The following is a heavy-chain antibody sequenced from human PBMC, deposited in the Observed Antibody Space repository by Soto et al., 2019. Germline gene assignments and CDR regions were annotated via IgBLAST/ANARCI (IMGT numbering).Heavy chain of an antibody. J-gene: IGHJ3*02. Sequence: LSLTCTVSGDSISSSHSHWGWTRQPPGKGLEYIGSVYYGGAIFYSGNIYYNPSLKSRVTISVDTSKNQFSLRLSSVTAADTGVYYCVRYDRINMKPYSPEGFHIWGQGTMVTVSS. CDR1: GDSISSSHSH. CDR2: VYYGGAIFYSGNI. CDR3: VRYDRINMKPYSPEGFHI. D-gene: IGHD3-3*02. V-gene: IGHV4-39*01.